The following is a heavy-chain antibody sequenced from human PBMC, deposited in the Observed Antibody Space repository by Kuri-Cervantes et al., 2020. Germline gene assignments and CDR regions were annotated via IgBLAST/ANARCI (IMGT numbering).Heavy chain of an antibody. D-gene: IGHD3-3*01. V-gene: IGHV3-11*01. CDR3: ARRLFPSHSFREMGYLDY. CDR2: ISSSGSTI. J-gene: IGHJ4*02. Sequence: GGSLRLSCAASGFTFSDYYMSWIRQAPGKGLEWVSYISSSGSTIYYADSVKGRFTISRDNAKNSLYLQMNSLRAEDTAVYYCARRLFPSHSFREMGYLDYWGRGAPVTVSS. CDR1: GFTFSDYY.